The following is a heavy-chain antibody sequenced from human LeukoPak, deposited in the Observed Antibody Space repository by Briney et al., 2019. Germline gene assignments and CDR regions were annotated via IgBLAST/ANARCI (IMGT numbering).Heavy chain of an antibody. D-gene: IGHD3-3*01. CDR3: ARGRSGRATIFGVVISACGSGSYRFDY. J-gene: IGHJ4*02. CDR2: MNPNSGNT. V-gene: IGHV1-8*01. Sequence: GASVKVSCKASGYTFTSYDINWVRQATGQGLEWMGWMNPNSGNTGYAQKFQGRVTMTRNTSISTAYMELSSLRSEDTAVYYCARGRSGRATIFGVVISACGSGSYRFDYWGQGTLVTVSS. CDR1: GYTFTSYD.